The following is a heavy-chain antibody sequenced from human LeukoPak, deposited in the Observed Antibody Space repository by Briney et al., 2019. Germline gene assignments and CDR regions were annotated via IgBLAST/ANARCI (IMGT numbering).Heavy chain of an antibody. Sequence: PGGSLRLSCAASGFTFSNYWMSWVRQAPGEGLELVAKINQDAIEKYCVDSVEGRFTISRDNARNSLYLQMDSLRVDDTAVYYCTRDDGRRSIDFWGQGTLVTVSS. CDR3: TRDDGRRSIDF. J-gene: IGHJ4*02. D-gene: IGHD4-17*01. CDR2: INQDAIEK. CDR1: GFTFSNYW. V-gene: IGHV3-7*01.